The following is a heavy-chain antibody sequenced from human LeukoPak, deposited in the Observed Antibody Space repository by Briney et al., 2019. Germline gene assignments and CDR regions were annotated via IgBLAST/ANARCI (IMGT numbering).Heavy chain of an antibody. CDR3: AKVEIYGDYVHYYGMDV. CDR2: ISYSSSYI. J-gene: IGHJ6*02. D-gene: IGHD4-17*01. Sequence: KSGGSLRLSCEASGLTFSSYSMSWVRQAPGKGLEWVSSISYSSSYIYYADSVKGRFTISRDNAKNSLYLQTNSLRAEDTAVYYCAKVEIYGDYVHYYGMDVWGQGTTVTVSS. CDR1: GLTFSSYS. V-gene: IGHV3-21*01.